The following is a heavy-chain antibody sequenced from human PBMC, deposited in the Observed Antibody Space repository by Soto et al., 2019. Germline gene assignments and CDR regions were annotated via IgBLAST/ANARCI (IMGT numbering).Heavy chain of an antibody. CDR2: IYPGDSDT. V-gene: IGHV5-51*01. D-gene: IGHD3-10*01. Sequence: GESLKISCKGSGYSFTSYWISWVRQMPGKGLEWMGIIYPGDSDTRYSPSFQGQVTMSADKSISTAYLQWSSLKASDSAMYYCARKYYYGAGTLDYWGQGTLVTVSS. J-gene: IGHJ4*02. CDR3: ARKYYYGAGTLDY. CDR1: GYSFTSYW.